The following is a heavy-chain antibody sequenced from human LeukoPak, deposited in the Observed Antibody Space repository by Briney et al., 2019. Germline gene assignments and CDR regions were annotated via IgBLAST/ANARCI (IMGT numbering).Heavy chain of an antibody. Sequence: ASVKVSCKASGGTFTSYYIHWVRQAPGQGLEWMGVINPSGGSTNYAQKFQGRVTMTRDTSTTTGYMELSSLRSEDTAVYYCARGGGITARPLGFWGQGTLVTVSS. CDR3: ARGGGITARPLGF. CDR2: INPSGGST. J-gene: IGHJ4*02. CDR1: GGTFTSYY. D-gene: IGHD6-6*01. V-gene: IGHV1-46*01.